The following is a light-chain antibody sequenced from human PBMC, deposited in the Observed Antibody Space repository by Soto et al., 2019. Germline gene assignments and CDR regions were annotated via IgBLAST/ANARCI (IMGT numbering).Light chain of an antibody. Sequence: QSVLTQPASVSGSPGQSITISCTGTSSDVGAYNYVSWYQQQSGKAPKLMIHEVSNRPSGVSNRISGSKSGNTASLTISGLQAEDEADYYCSSYTTSRAYVFGIGTKVTVL. J-gene: IGLJ1*01. CDR3: SSYTTSRAYV. CDR1: SSDVGAYNY. V-gene: IGLV2-14*01. CDR2: EVS.